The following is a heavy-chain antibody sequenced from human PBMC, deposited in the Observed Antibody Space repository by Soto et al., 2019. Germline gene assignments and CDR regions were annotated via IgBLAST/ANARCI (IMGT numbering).Heavy chain of an antibody. CDR1: GYTFSNYN. V-gene: IGHV1-8*01. CDR2: MNPDSGNT. J-gene: IGHJ6*03. Sequence: QEQLVQSGAEVKKPGAPVKVSCKASGYTFSNYNINWVRQASEQGLEWMGWMNPDSGNTGYAEKFQGRVTMTRNSSISTAYMELGGLRSEDTAVYYGAREAASDPSFYYHYMDVWGKGTTVTVSS. D-gene: IGHD3-10*01. CDR3: AREAASDPSFYYHYMDV.